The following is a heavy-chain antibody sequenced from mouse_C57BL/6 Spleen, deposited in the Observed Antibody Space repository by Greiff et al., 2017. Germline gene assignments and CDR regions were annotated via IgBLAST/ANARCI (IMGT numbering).Heavy chain of an antibody. CDR2: IYPSDSET. CDR3: ARENRNFYYAMDY. Sequence: QVQLQQPGAELVRPGSSVKLSCKASGYTFTSYWMDWVKQRPGQGLEWIGNIYPSDSETHYNQKFKDKATLTVDKSSSTAYMQLSSLTSEDSAVYYCARENRNFYYAMDYWGQGTSVTVSS. V-gene: IGHV1-61*01. J-gene: IGHJ4*01. CDR1: GYTFTSYW. D-gene: IGHD2-1*01.